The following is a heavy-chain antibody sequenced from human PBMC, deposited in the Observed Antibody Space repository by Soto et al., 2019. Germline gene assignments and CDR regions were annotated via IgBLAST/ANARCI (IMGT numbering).Heavy chain of an antibody. J-gene: IGHJ5*02. D-gene: IGHD6-6*01. V-gene: IGHV1-18*01. Sequence: ASVKVSCKASGYTFTSYGISWVRQAPGQGLEWMGWISAYNGNTNYAQKLQGRVTMTRDTSMSTAYMELSSLRSEDTAMYYCASGPSIAARFDPWGQGTLVTVSS. CDR3: ASGPSIAARFDP. CDR1: GYTFTSYG. CDR2: ISAYNGNT.